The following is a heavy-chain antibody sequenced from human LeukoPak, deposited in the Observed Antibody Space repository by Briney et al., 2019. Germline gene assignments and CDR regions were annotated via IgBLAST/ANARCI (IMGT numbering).Heavy chain of an antibody. D-gene: IGHD3-9*01. Sequence: PGGSLRLSCAASGFTFSSYNMNWVRQAPGKGLEWVGFIRSKAYGGTTEYAASVKGRFTISRDDSKSIAYLQMNSLKTEDTAVYHCTRLVLTGYYTRLFDYWGQGTLVTVSS. V-gene: IGHV3-49*04. CDR1: GFTFSSYN. CDR3: TRLVLTGYYTRLFDY. CDR2: IRSKAYGGTT. J-gene: IGHJ4*02.